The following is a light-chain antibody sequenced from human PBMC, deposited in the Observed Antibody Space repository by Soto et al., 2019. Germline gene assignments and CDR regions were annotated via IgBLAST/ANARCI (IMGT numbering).Light chain of an antibody. CDR3: QHYNSYSEA. Sequence: IQITQAPSTLSASVGGRFAITCRASQSISSWLAWYQQKPGKAPKLLIYKASTLKSGVPSRFSGSGSGTEFTLTISSLQPDDFATYYCQHYNSYSEAFGQGTKVDIK. CDR1: QSISSW. V-gene: IGKV1-5*03. J-gene: IGKJ1*01. CDR2: KAS.